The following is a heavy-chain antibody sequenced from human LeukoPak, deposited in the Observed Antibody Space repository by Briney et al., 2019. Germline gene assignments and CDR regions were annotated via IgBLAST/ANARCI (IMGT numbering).Heavy chain of an antibody. D-gene: IGHD4/OR15-4a*01. J-gene: IGHJ4*02. Sequence: GGSLRLSCAASGFTFDDYAMHWVRQAPGKGLEWVPLISGDGGSTYYADSVKGRFTISRDNSKNSLYLRMNSLRTEDTALYYCANGDDYGDYWGQGTLVTVSS. CDR1: GFTFDDYA. V-gene: IGHV3-43*02. CDR2: ISGDGGST. CDR3: ANGDDYGDY.